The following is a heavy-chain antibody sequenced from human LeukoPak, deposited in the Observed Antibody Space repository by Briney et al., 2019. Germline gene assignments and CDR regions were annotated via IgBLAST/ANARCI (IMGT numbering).Heavy chain of an antibody. CDR1: GFTVSSNY. J-gene: IGHJ4*02. Sequence: AGGSLRLSCAASGFTVSSNYMSWVRQAPGKGLEWVSVIYSGGSTYYADSVKGRFTISRDNSKNTLHLQMNSLRAEDTAVYSCAKGRSGVSSAAINYWGQGTLVTVSS. V-gene: IGHV3-53*01. CDR2: IYSGGST. CDR3: AKGRSGVSSAAINY. D-gene: IGHD2-2*01.